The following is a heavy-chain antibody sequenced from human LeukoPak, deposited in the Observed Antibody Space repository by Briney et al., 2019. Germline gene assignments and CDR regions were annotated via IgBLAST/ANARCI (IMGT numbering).Heavy chain of an antibody. CDR2: IWYDGSNK. D-gene: IGHD4-17*01. Sequence: QPGKSLRLTCAASGFTFSSYGMHWVRQAPGKGLEWVAVIWYDGSNKYYADSVKGRFTISRDNSKNTLYLQMNSLRAEDTAVYYCARDRFPYGDPGSFDYWGQGTLVTVSS. CDR3: ARDRFPYGDPGSFDY. J-gene: IGHJ4*02. V-gene: IGHV3-33*08. CDR1: GFTFSSYG.